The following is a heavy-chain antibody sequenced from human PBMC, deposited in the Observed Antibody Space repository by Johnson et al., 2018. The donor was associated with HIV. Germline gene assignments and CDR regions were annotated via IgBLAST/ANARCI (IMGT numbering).Heavy chain of an antibody. Sequence: QVQLVESGGGLVQPGRSLRLSCAASGFTFSSYAMHWVRQAPGKGLEWVAVISYDGSNKYYADSVKGRFTISRDNSKNTLYLQMNSLRAEDTAVYYCARAGIAARPPTRPPDAFDIWGQGTMVTVSS. V-gene: IGHV3-30-3*01. J-gene: IGHJ3*02. CDR1: GFTFSSYA. CDR2: ISYDGSNK. CDR3: ARAGIAARPPTRPPDAFDI. D-gene: IGHD6-6*01.